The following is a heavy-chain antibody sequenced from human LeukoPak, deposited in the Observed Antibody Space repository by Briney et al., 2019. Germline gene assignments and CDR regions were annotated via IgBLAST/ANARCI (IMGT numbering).Heavy chain of an antibody. D-gene: IGHD2/OR15-2a*01. CDR1: GYSISRGYY. CDR2: IYQSATT. V-gene: IGHV4-38-2*01. J-gene: IGHJ5*02. Sequence: PSETLSLTCAVSGYSISRGYYWGWIRQPPGKAREWIGSIYQSATTYYNPSLKSRVIISLDMSKNQFSLKLSSVTAADTAVYYCARHAGDCNANDCLNWFDPWGQGTLVTVSS. CDR3: ARHAGDCNANDCLNWFDP.